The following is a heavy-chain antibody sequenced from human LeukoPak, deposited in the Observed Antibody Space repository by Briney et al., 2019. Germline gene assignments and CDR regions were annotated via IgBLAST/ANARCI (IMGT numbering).Heavy chain of an antibody. J-gene: IGHJ6*02. CDR3: ASGPRWNALYYYGMHV. CDR1: VGTFINYA. CDR2: IIPILGIA. Sequence: SVTVTFKSSVGTFINYAISWVGQARGQGREWMGRIIPILGIANYAQKFQGRVTITADKSTSTAYMELSSLRSEDTAVYYCASGPRWNALYYYGMHVWGQGTTFTVSS. V-gene: IGHV1-69*10. D-gene: IGHD1-1*01.